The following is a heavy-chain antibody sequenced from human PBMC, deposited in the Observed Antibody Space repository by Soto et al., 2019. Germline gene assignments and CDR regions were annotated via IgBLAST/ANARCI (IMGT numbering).Heavy chain of an antibody. CDR2: ISWNGADV. CDR1: GFIFVDYA. Sequence: EVQLVESGGGLVQPGRSLRLSCAASGFIFVDYAIHCVRRAPGKGLEWVSGISWNGADVGYADSVKGRFTISRDNDKNSLYLQMDRLRSEDTALYSCANLPLYGSLFASWGQGTLVTVSS. J-gene: IGHJ4*02. V-gene: IGHV3-9*01. CDR3: ANLPLYGSLFAS. D-gene: IGHD3-10*01.